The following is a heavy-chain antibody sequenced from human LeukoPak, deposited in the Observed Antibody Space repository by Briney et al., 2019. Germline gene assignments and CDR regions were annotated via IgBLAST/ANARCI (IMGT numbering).Heavy chain of an antibody. V-gene: IGHV3-23*01. CDR2: ISGSGGST. J-gene: IGHJ4*02. CDR1: GFTFSSYW. CDR3: AKDQVVVPAAPPGADY. Sequence: QPGGSLRLSCAASGFTFSSYWMSWVRQAPGKGLEWVSAISGSGGSTYYADSVKGRFTISRDNSKNTLYLQMNSLRAENTAVYYCAKDQVVVPAAPPGADYWGQGTLVTVSS. D-gene: IGHD2-2*01.